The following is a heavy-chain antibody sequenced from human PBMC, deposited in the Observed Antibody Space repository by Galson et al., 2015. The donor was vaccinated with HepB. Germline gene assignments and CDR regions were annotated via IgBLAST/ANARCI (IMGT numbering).Heavy chain of an antibody. Sequence: SVKVSCKASGGTFSSYAISWVRQAPGQGLEWMGGIIPIFGTANYAQKFQGRVTITADESTSTAYMELSSLRSEDTAVYYCAADLYREPGAPMGGVDFWGQGTLVTVSS. V-gene: IGHV1-69*13. J-gene: IGHJ4*02. CDR2: IIPIFGTA. CDR3: AADLYREPGAPMGGVDF. CDR1: GGTFSSYA. D-gene: IGHD2-2*02.